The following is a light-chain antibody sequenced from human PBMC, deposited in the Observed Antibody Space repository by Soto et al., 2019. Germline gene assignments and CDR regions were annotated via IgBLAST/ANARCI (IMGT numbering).Light chain of an antibody. CDR3: LQYKNWPWT. V-gene: IGKV3-15*01. CDR1: QSVSRY. Sequence: EVVMTQSPASLSVSPGESATISCPASQSVSRYLAWYQQKPGQAPRLLIHGASTWATGVPARFSGSGSGTEFTLTISSLQSEDSAIYYCLQYKNWPWTFGQGTKVDI. CDR2: GAS. J-gene: IGKJ1*01.